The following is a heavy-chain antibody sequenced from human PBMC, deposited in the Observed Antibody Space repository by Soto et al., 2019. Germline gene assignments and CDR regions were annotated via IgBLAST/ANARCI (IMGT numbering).Heavy chain of an antibody. V-gene: IGHV1-3*01. CDR1: GYTFTSYA. CDR2: INAGNGNT. CDR3: ATGLTHYYYYMDV. Sequence: GASVKVSCKASGYTFTSYAIHWVRQAPGESLEWMGWINAGNGNTKFSQRFQGRVTISRDTSASTAYMELSSLRSEDTAVYYCATGLTHYYYYMDVSGKGTTVTVSS. J-gene: IGHJ6*03.